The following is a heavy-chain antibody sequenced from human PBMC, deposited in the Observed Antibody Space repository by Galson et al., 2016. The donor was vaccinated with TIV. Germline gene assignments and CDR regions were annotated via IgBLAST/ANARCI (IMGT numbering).Heavy chain of an antibody. J-gene: IGHJ4*02. V-gene: IGHV1-69*06. CDR3: AKDASELIFDFGNFDY. CDR1: GDTFRNYA. Sequence: SVKVSCKASGDTFRNYAISWVRQAPGQGPEWMGRINPIFHTATYAQRLQGRVTIMADKSTSTTYMELSSLRSEDTAVYYCAKDASELIFDFGNFDYWGQGTLVTVSS. D-gene: IGHD3/OR15-3a*01. CDR2: INPIFHTA.